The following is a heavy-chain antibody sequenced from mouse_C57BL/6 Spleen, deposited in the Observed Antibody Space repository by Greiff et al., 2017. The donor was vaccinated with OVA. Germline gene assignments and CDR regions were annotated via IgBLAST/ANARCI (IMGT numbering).Heavy chain of an antibody. Sequence: DVQLQESGEGLVKPGGSLKLSCAASGFTFSSYAMSWVRQTPEKRLEWVAYISSGGDYIYYADTVKGRFTISRDNARNTLYLQMSSLKSEDTAMYYCTRDLPTGFAYWGQGTLVTVSA. CDR1: GFTFSSYA. V-gene: IGHV5-9-1*02. J-gene: IGHJ3*01. D-gene: IGHD1-1*01. CDR3: TRDLPTGFAY. CDR2: ISSGGDYI.